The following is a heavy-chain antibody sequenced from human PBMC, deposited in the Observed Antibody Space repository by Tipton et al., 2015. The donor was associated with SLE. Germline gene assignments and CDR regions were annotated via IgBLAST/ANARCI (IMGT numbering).Heavy chain of an antibody. CDR1: GGSIRSSNW. V-gene: IGHV4-4*02. CDR2: IHHSGST. Sequence: GSLRLSCAVSGGSIRSSNWWSWVRQPPGKGLEWIGEIHHSGSTNSNPSLKSRVTISVDKSKNQFSLKVSSVTVADTAVYYCAKDYNHDNADYNWGQGTLVIVSS. J-gene: IGHJ4*02. CDR3: AKDYNHDNADYN. D-gene: IGHD4-17*01.